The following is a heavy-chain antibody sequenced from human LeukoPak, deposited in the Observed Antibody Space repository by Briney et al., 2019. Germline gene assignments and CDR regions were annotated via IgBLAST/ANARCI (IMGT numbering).Heavy chain of an antibody. Sequence: SETLSLTCTVSGGSIRSYYWSWIRQPPGKGLEWIGFIFYSGSTNYNPSLKSRATISVDTSKNQFSLKLSSVTAADTAVYYCAREWDYFDYWGQGTLVTVSS. CDR2: IFYSGST. CDR3: AREWDYFDY. V-gene: IGHV4-59*01. CDR1: GGSIRSYY. D-gene: IGHD1-26*01. J-gene: IGHJ4*02.